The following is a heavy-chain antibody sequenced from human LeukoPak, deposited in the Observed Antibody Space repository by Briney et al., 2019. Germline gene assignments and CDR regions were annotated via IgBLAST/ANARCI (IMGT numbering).Heavy chain of an antibody. CDR3: ARGYCSSTSCYFRRGYYFDY. D-gene: IGHD2-2*01. CDR1: GGSISSSSYY. Sequence: SETLSLTCTVSGGSISSSSYYWGWIRQPPGKGLEWIGSIYYSGSTYYNPSLKSRVTISVDTSKNQFSLKLSSVTAADMAVYYCARGYCSSTSCYFRRGYYFDYWGQGTLVTVSS. CDR2: IYYSGST. J-gene: IGHJ4*02. V-gene: IGHV4-39*07.